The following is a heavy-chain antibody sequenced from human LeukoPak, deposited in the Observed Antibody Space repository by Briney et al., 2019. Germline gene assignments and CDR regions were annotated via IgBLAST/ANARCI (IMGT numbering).Heavy chain of an antibody. J-gene: IGHJ4*02. CDR3: TRDRSRAEDD. CDR1: GFTFSGHW. D-gene: IGHD1-14*01. CDR2: INQGGSDK. V-gene: IGHV3-7*01. Sequence: GGSLRLSCAASGFTFSGHWMSWVRQAPGKGLEWVADINQGGSDKYYVDSVKGRFTISRDNANNLLYLQMNSLRGEDTAVYYCTRDRSRAEDDWGQGTLVTVSS.